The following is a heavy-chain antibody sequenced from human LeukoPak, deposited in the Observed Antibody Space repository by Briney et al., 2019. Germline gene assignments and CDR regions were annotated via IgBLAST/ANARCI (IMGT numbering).Heavy chain of an antibody. D-gene: IGHD2-2*01. CDR1: GFTFSSYA. Sequence: GGSLRLSCAASGFTFSSYAMSGVRQAPGKGLEYVSAISSNGGSTYYANSVKGRFTISRDNSKNTLYLQMGSLRAEDMAVYYCARDREIVVVPAATYYYGMDVWGQGTTVTVSS. CDR3: ARDREIVVVPAATYYYGMDV. J-gene: IGHJ6*02. CDR2: ISSNGGST. V-gene: IGHV3-64*01.